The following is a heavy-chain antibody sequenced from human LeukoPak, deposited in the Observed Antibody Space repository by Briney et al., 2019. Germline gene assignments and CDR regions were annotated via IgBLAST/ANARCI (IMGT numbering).Heavy chain of an antibody. CDR1: GFTFSNYA. V-gene: IGHV3-30*18. CDR2: ISYDGTNK. CDR3: AKAVGFGEAYGMDV. Sequence: GRSLRLSCAASGFTFSNYAIHWIRQGPGKGLKWVAIISYDGTNKYYADSVKGRFGISRDNSKNTLYLQMNSLRPEDTAVYYCAKAVGFGEAYGMDVWGQGTTVTVSS. D-gene: IGHD3-10*01. J-gene: IGHJ6*02.